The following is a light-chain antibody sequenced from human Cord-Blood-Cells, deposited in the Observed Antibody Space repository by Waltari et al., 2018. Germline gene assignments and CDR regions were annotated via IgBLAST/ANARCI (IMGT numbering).Light chain of an antibody. CDR1: SGSVPTSYY. CDR3: VLSMGSGIWV. CDR2: STN. V-gene: IGLV8-61*01. J-gene: IGLJ3*02. Sequence: QTAVTQEPSFSVFPVGTVTLTCRSSSGSVPTSYYLSWYKQTPGQAPRTLIYSTNACSSGVPDRFSGSILGNKAALTITGAQADDESDYYCVLSMGSGIWVFGGGTKLTVL.